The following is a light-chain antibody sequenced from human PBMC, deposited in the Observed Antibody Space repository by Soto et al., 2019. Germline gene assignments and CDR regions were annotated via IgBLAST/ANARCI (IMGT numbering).Light chain of an antibody. CDR3: QQYHDWPIT. CDR2: GTS. Sequence: IVMTQSPATLSVSPGETASLSCRASQSAGNFLAWYQQKPGQAPRLLIYGTSTRAAGIPARFSGRGSGTEFTFTISSLQSEDFAVYHCQQYHDWPITFGQGTRLEIK. V-gene: IGKV3-15*01. J-gene: IGKJ5*01. CDR1: QSAGNF.